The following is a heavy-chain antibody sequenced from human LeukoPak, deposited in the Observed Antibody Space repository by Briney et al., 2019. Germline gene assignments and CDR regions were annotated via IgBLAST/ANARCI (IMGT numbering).Heavy chain of an antibody. CDR3: ARSLPYGTTWYGRSDF. CDR2: IRQDGDTK. V-gene: IGHV3-7*03. D-gene: IGHD6-13*01. Sequence: GGSPRLSCAASGFPFNAYWMTWVRQAPGKGLEWVANIRQDGDTKYYVDSVKGRFTISRDNAMNSLYLQMNSLRAEDTAIYYCARSLPYGTTWYGRSDFWGQGTLVTVSS. CDR1: GFPFNAYW. J-gene: IGHJ4*02.